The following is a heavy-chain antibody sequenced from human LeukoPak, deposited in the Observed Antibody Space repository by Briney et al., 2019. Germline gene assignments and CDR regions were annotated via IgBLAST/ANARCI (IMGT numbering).Heavy chain of an antibody. J-gene: IGHJ5*02. CDR2: ITSSSSTI. Sequence: GGSLRLSCAASGFTFSTYTMNWVRRAPGKGLEWVSYITSSSSTIYYANSVKGRFTISRDNAKTSLYLQMNSLRAEDTAVYYCAKYENYYHWGQGTLVTVSS. V-gene: IGHV3-48*04. D-gene: IGHD2/OR15-2a*01. CDR1: GFTFSTYT. CDR3: AKYENYYH.